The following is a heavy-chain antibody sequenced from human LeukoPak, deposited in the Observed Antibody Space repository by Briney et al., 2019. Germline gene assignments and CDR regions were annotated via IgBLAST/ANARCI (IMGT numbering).Heavy chain of an antibody. J-gene: IGHJ3*02. V-gene: IGHV3-30*03. CDR3: ARDQYYDSSGSDAFDI. CDR1: GFTFSDYG. Sequence: TGTSLRLSCAASGFTFSDYGMHWVRQAPGKGLEWVAVLSSGGSHEYFADSVKGRFTISRDNSKNTLNLQMSSLRPEDTAVYYCARDQYYDSSGSDAFDIWGQGTMVTVSS. CDR2: LSSGGSHE. D-gene: IGHD3-22*01.